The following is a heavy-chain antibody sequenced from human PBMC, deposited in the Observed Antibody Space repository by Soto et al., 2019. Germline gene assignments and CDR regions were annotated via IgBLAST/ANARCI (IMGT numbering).Heavy chain of an antibody. CDR1: GFTFGASP. Sequence: EVQLVESGGGLVKPGQSLRLSCVASGFTFGASPMSWFRQAPGKGLEWVGFIQSKPSGGITEYAPSVKGSFSNSGDDSKSIVYLQMSSLKAEDTAVYYCTRGFSGSGGWGQGTLVTVSS. J-gene: IGHJ4*02. CDR3: TRGFSGSGG. V-gene: IGHV3-49*05. D-gene: IGHD3-10*01. CDR2: IQSKPSGGIT.